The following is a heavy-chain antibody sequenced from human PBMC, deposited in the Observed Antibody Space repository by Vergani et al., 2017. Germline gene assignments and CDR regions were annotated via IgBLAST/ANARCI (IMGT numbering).Heavy chain of an antibody. Sequence: QMQLQESGPGLVKASETLSLTCTVSGDSTISRSYYWGWIRQPPGKGVEWIGSIYNSGNGDSSSSLKSRVTISADTSKNQFSLRLTSVTAADTAVYYCASGKYYSDSTSHFRGRYFDVWGRGTLVTVPS. CDR2: IYNSGNG. CDR3: ASGKYYSDSTSHFRGRYFDV. V-gene: IGHV4-39*01. J-gene: IGHJ2*01. CDR1: GDSTISRSYY. D-gene: IGHD3-16*01.